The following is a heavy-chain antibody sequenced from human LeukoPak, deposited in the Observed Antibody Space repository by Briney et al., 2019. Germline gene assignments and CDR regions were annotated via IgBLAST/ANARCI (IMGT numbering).Heavy chain of an antibody. CDR2: IWYDGSNK. J-gene: IGHJ4*02. D-gene: IGHD6-19*01. V-gene: IGHV3-33*06. Sequence: GGSLRLSCAASGFTFSSYGMHWVRQAPGKELEWVAVIWYDGSNKYYADSVKGRFTISRDNSKNTLYLQMNSLRAEDTAVYYCAKDGSSGWYVGYYFDYWGQGTLVTVSS. CDR1: GFTFSSYG. CDR3: AKDGSSGWYVGYYFDY.